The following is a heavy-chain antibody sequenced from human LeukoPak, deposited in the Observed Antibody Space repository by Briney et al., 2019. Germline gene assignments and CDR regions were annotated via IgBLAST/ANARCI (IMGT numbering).Heavy chain of an antibody. Sequence: SETLSLTCTVSGGSISSYYWSWIRQPPGKGLEWIGYIYYSGSTNYNPCLKSRVTISVDTSKNQFSLKLSSVTAADTAVYYCARASLTVTTFRFDYWGQGTLVTVSS. CDR2: IYYSGST. CDR3: ARASLTVTTFRFDY. CDR1: GGSISSYY. V-gene: IGHV4-59*01. D-gene: IGHD4-17*01. J-gene: IGHJ4*02.